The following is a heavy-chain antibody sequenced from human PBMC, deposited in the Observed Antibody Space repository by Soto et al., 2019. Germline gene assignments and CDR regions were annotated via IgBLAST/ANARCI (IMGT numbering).Heavy chain of an antibody. V-gene: IGHV4-59*08. CDR3: ATGTGWLTDD. Sequence: QVQLQQSGPGLVRPSETLSLTCTVSSGSICNHYLNWIRQTPGKGLEWIGYIHYSGSTNYNPSLKSRITISVDTSKNQFSLKMDSVTASDTAVYYCATGTGWLTDDWGQGTLVTVSS. CDR2: IHYSGST. D-gene: IGHD6-19*01. CDR1: SGSICNHY. J-gene: IGHJ4*02.